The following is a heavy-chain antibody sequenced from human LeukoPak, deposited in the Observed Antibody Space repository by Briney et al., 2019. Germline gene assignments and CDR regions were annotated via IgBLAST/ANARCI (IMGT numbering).Heavy chain of an antibody. J-gene: IGHJ6*03. CDR3: ARVSSSSWPRIYYYYYMDV. V-gene: IGHV3-11*04. CDR1: GFTFSDYY. D-gene: IGHD6-13*01. Sequence: AGGSLRLSCAASGFTFSDYYMSWIRQAPGKGLEWVSYISSSGSTIYYADSVKGRFTISRDNAKNSLYLQMNSLRAEDTAVYYCARVSSSSWPRIYYYYYMDVWGKGTTVTVSS. CDR2: ISSSGSTI.